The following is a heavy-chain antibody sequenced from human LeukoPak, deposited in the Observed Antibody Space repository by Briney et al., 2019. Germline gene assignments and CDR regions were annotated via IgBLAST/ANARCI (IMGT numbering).Heavy chain of an antibody. CDR3: ASSKHMAALGLEY. J-gene: IGHJ4*02. V-gene: IGHV4-61*02. CDR1: GGPISSATHY. Sequence: KSSDTLSLTCTVSGGPISSATHYWSWIRQPAGKGLGWIGRIYTAGSTDYNPSLRSRVTISVDTSKNQFSLNLTSVTAADTAVYYCASSKHMAALGLEYWGRGTLVTVSS. CDR2: IYTAGST. D-gene: IGHD5-24*01.